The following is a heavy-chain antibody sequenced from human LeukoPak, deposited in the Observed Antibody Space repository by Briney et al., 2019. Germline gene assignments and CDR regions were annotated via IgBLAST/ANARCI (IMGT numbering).Heavy chain of an antibody. CDR1: GYNFTNYW. CDR2: IYLDDSDT. CDR3: ARSYSRTYLKAFDI. V-gene: IGHV5-51*01. Sequence: GESLKISCKGSGYNFTNYWIGWVRQMPGKGLECMGIIYLDDSDTRNSPSFQGQVTISADKSISTAYLQWSNLKASDTAMYYCARSYSRTYLKAFDIWGQGTMVTVSS. J-gene: IGHJ3*02. D-gene: IGHD1-26*01.